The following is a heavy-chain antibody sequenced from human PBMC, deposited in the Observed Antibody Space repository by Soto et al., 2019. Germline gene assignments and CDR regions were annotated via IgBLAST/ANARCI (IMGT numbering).Heavy chain of an antibody. CDR2: ISYDGSNK. CDR1: GFTFSSYA. CDR3: ASHITMVRGVIPKGAFDI. V-gene: IGHV3-30-3*01. J-gene: IGHJ3*02. Sequence: GSLRLSCAASGFTFSSYAMHWVRQAPGKGLEWVAVISYDGSNKYYADSVKGRFTISRDNSKNTLYLQMNSLRAEDTAVYYCASHITMVRGVIPKGAFDIWGQGTMVTVSS. D-gene: IGHD3-10*01.